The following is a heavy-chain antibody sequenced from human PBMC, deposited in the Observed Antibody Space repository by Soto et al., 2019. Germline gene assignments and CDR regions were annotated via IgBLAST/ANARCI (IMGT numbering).Heavy chain of an antibody. CDR1: GFTFSSYG. CDR2: IWYDGSNK. Sequence: GGALRLSGAASGFTFSSYGMHWVRQAPGKGLEWVAVIWYDGSNKYYADSVKGRFTISRDNSKNTLYLQMNSLRAEATAVYYCASGDPTYYYYYGMDVWGPGTTVTVSS. J-gene: IGHJ6*02. CDR3: ASGDPTYYYYYGMDV. V-gene: IGHV3-33*01.